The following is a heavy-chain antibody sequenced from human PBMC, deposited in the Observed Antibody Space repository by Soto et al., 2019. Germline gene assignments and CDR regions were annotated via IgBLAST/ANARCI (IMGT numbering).Heavy chain of an antibody. CDR2: ISGSGAKT. Sequence: EVQLLESGGGLVQPGGSLRLSCAASGFTFSSYAVNWVRQAPGKGLEWLSAISGSGAKTYYADSVKGRFTISRDNSKNTMYLQRNSLRAEDTAVYYCAKDLGQSTTHYYHFYGMDVWGQGTTVTVSS. V-gene: IGHV3-23*01. J-gene: IGHJ6*02. D-gene: IGHD1-26*01. CDR3: AKDLGQSTTHYYHFYGMDV. CDR1: GFTFSSYA.